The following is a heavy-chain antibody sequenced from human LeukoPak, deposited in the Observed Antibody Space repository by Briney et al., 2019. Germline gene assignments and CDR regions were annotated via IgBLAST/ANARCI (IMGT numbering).Heavy chain of an antibody. D-gene: IGHD5-24*01. V-gene: IGHV4-59*08. CDR3: ARHGVATMKRVDV. CDR1: GGSISSYY. CDR2: IYSSGST. Sequence: SETLSLTCTVSGGSISSYYWSWIRQPPGKGLEWIGYIYSSGSTKYNPSLRSRVTVLVDTSKNQFSLNLTSVTAADTAMYYCARHGVATMKRVDVWGKGTTVTVSS. J-gene: IGHJ6*03.